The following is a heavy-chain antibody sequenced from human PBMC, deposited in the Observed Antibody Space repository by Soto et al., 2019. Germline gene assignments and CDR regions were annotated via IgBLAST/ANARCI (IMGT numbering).Heavy chain of an antibody. CDR2: INSDGSST. V-gene: IGHV3-74*01. D-gene: IGHD2-15*01. J-gene: IGHJ4*02. Sequence: EVQLVESGGGLVQPGGSLRLSCAASGFTFSSYWMHWVRQAPGKGLVWVSRINSDGSSTGYADSVMGRFTISRDNAXNXRYRQMNSRRAEDTAVYYCARDQGYCSGGSCYVAGYWGQGTLVTVSS. CDR3: ARDQGYCSGGSCYVAGY. CDR1: GFTFSSYW.